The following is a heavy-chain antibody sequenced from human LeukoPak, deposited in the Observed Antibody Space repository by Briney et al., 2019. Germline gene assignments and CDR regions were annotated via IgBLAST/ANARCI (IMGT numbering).Heavy chain of an antibody. CDR3: AKRPSDYGDYVSYFDY. J-gene: IGHJ4*02. CDR2: ISDDGRRK. V-gene: IGHV3-30*18. D-gene: IGHD4-17*01. CDR1: GFSFISYG. Sequence: GGSLRLSCAASGFSFISYGMHWVRQAPGKGLEWVGVISDDGRRKDYADSVEGRFTISRDNSKDTLYLQMNSLRAEDTAVYYCAKRPSDYGDYVSYFDYWGQGTLVTVSS.